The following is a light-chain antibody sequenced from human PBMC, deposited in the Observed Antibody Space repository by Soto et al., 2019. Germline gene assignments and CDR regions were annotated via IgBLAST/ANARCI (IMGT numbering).Light chain of an antibody. CDR2: DVS. CDR1: ISDVGGYDF. CDR3: SSYTTSGTYV. V-gene: IGLV2-14*03. J-gene: IGLJ1*01. Sequence: QSVLTQPASVSGSPGQSITISCTGTISDVGGYDFVSWYRHRPGKAPKLMIYDVSYRPSGVSNRFSGSKSGNTASLTVSGLQADDECDYYCSSYTTSGTYVFGTGTKVTVL.